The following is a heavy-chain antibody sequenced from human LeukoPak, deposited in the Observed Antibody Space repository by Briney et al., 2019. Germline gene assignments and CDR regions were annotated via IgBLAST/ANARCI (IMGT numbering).Heavy chain of an antibody. D-gene: IGHD1-26*01. V-gene: IGHV2-5*02. Sequence: ESGPTLVKPTQTLTLTCTFSGFSLSTSGVGVGWIRQPPAKALEWLALIYWDDTKRYSYSPSLKSRLTITKDSSKNQVVLTMTNMDPVDTATYFCAHDSVGAKGFEFWGQGTLVTVSS. CDR2: IYWDDTK. CDR1: GFSLSTSGVG. CDR3: AHDSVGAKGFEF. J-gene: IGHJ4*02.